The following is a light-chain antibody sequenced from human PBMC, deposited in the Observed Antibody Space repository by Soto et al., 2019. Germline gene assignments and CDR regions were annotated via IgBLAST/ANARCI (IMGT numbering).Light chain of an antibody. CDR3: QQYAGSPRT. J-gene: IGKJ1*01. V-gene: IGKV3-20*01. CDR2: SAS. Sequence: EILLTQSPGALAVSPGEVATLSCRASQSVRDNLAWYQQKSGQAPRLLIYSASRRATGIPDRFTGSGSGTDFTLTINRVEPEDFAVYFCQQYAGSPRTFGQGTKVDIK. CDR1: QSVRDN.